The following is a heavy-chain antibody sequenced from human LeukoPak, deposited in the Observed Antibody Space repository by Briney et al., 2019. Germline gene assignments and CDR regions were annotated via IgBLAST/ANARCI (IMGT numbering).Heavy chain of an antibody. Sequence: SETLSLTCTVSGGSISSSSYYWGWIRQPPGKALEWIGSINYSGSTYYNPSLRSRVTISVDTSKNQFSLKLTSVTAADTAVYYCARRPAGAAVAVPYFDYWGQGTLVTVSS. CDR3: ARRPAGAAVAVPYFDY. V-gene: IGHV4-39*01. CDR1: GGSISSSSYY. J-gene: IGHJ4*02. D-gene: IGHD6-19*01. CDR2: INYSGST.